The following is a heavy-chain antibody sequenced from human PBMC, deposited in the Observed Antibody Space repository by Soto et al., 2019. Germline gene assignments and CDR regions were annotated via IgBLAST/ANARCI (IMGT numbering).Heavy chain of an antibody. Sequence: SETLSLTCTVSGVSISTSNLYWGWIRQPPGKGLEWIGNIYYSGSTYYNPSLKSRVTISIDTSKNQFSLHLRSVTAADTAVYYCARHSPDFDWLSQFDYWGQGTLVTVSS. CDR1: GVSISTSNLY. V-gene: IGHV4-39*01. D-gene: IGHD3-9*01. J-gene: IGHJ4*02. CDR2: IYYSGST. CDR3: ARHSPDFDWLSQFDY.